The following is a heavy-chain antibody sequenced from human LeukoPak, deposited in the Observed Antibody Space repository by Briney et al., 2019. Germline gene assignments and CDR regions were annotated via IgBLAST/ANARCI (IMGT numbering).Heavy chain of an antibody. Sequence: GASVKVSCKASGYTFTSYYMHWVRQAPGQGLEWMGWIDTYSGKTNYAQKFQGRVTMTSDTSTSTAYMELRSLRSDDTAVYYCARDRGIAEADSFDPWGQGTLVTVSS. CDR1: GYTFTSYY. J-gene: IGHJ5*02. D-gene: IGHD6-13*01. V-gene: IGHV1-18*04. CDR2: IDTYSGKT. CDR3: ARDRGIAEADSFDP.